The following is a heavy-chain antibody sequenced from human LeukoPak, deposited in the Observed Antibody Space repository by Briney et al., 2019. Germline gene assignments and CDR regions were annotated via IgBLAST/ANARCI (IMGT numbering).Heavy chain of an antibody. CDR1: GFTFSSYA. V-gene: IGHV3-30*04. D-gene: IGHD2-15*01. CDR3: ARDRQLLRGFDY. J-gene: IGHJ4*02. CDR2: ISYDGSNK. Sequence: GGSLRLSCAASGFTFSSYAMHWVRQAPGKGLEGVAVISYDGSNKYYADSVKGRFTISRDNSKNTLYLQMNSLRAEDTAVYYCARDRQLLRGFDYWGQGTLVTVSS.